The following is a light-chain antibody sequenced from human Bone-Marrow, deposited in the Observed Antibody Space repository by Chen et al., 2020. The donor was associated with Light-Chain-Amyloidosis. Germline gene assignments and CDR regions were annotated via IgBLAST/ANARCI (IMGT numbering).Light chain of an antibody. CDR3: QSADSSGTYEVI. CDR1: DLPTKY. Sequence: SYELTHPPSVSVSPGQPARITCSGDDLPTKYAYWYQQKPGQAPVLVIHRDTERPSGISERFPGSSSGTTATLTISGVQAEDEADYHCQSADSSGTYEVIFGGGTKLTVL. J-gene: IGLJ2*01. CDR2: RDT. V-gene: IGLV3-25*03.